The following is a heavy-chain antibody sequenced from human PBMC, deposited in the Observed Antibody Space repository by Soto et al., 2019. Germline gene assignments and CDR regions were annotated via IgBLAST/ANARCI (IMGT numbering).Heavy chain of an antibody. CDR3: AKENKIVATVYFDY. D-gene: IGHD5-12*01. V-gene: IGHV3-30*18. CDR2: ISYDGSNK. J-gene: IGHJ4*02. Sequence: PGESLRLSCAASGFTFSSYGMYWVRQAPGKGLEWVAVISYDGSNKYYADSVKGRFTISRDNSKNTLYLQMNSLRAEDTAVYYCAKENKIVATVYFDYWGQGTLVTVSS. CDR1: GFTFSSYG.